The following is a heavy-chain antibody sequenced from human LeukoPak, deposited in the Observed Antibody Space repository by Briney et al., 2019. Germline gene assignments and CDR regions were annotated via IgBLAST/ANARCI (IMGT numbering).Heavy chain of an antibody. D-gene: IGHD3-22*01. CDR3: ARATLKYYYDSSGYLPGFDC. CDR2: IYSGGST. CDR1: GFTVSSNY. J-gene: IGHJ4*02. Sequence: GGSLRLSCAASGFTVSSNYMSWVRQAPGKGLEWVSVIYSGGSTYYADSVKGRFTISRDNSKNTLYLQMNSLRAEDTAVYYCARATLKYYYDSSGYLPGFDCWGQGTLVTVSS. V-gene: IGHV3-53*01.